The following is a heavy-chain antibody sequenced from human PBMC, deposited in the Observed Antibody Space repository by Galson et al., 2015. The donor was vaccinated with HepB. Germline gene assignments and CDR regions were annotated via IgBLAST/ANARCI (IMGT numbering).Heavy chain of an antibody. CDR3: AKCAGSGDYVWRFDY. CDR1: GFTFSNYA. D-gene: IGHD3-10*01. V-gene: IGHV3-23*01. J-gene: IGHJ4*02. CDR2: ISGNGDFT. Sequence: SLRLSCAASGFTFSNYAMSWVRQAPGKGLEWVSAISGNGDFTNYADSVRGRLTISRDNSENTLYLQMNTLRAEDTAVYYCAKCAGSGDYVWRFDYWGQGTVVTVSS.